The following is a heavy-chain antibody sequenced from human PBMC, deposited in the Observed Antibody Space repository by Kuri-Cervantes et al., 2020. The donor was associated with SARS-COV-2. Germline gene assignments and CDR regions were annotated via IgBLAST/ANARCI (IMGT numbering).Heavy chain of an antibody. J-gene: IGHJ5*01. CDR2: ISYDGSNE. CDR3: AKDRVGVLDS. V-gene: IGHV3-30*16. CDR1: GFTFSSCA. D-gene: IGHD2-21*01. Sequence: GESLKTFCAAPGFTFSSCAMHWVRLAPGKGLEWVAFISYDGSNEYYADSVRGRFTISRDNSNNTLYLQVNSLRAEDTGLYYCAKDRVGVLDSWGQGTQVTVSS.